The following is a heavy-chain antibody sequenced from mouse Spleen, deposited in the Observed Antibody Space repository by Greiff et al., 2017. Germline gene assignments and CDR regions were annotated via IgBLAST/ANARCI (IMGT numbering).Heavy chain of an antibody. V-gene: IGHV1-55*01. CDR1: GYTFTSYW. J-gene: IGHJ4*01. CDR2: IYPGSGST. Sequence: QVQLQQPGAELVKPGASVKMSCKASGYTFTSYWITWVKQRPGQGLEWIGDIYPGSGSTNYNEKFKSKATLTVDTSSSTAYMQLSSLTSEDSAVYYCERRYYGYDYAMDYWGQGTSVTVSS. D-gene: IGHD1-2*01. CDR3: ERRYYGYDYAMDY.